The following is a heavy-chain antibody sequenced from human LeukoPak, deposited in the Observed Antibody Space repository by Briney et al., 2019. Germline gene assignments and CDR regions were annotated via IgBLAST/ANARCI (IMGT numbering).Heavy chain of an antibody. Sequence: SVKVSCKASGYTFTSYDINWVRQAIGQGLEWMGWMNPNSGNTGYAQKFQGRVTITRNTSISTAYMELSSLRSEDTAVYYCARLKYDFWSGHTGSWGQGTLVTVSS. CDR2: MNPNSGNT. CDR1: GYTFTSYD. V-gene: IGHV1-8*03. D-gene: IGHD3-3*01. CDR3: ARLKYDFWSGHTGS. J-gene: IGHJ4*02.